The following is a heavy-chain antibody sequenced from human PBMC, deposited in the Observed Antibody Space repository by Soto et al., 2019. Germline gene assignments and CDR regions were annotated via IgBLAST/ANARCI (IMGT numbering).Heavy chain of an antibody. CDR3: AKDLRYSSGWGDNWFDP. Sequence: PGGSLRLSCAASGFTFSSYAMSWVRQAPGKGLEWVSAISGSGGSTYYADSVKGRFTISRDNSKNTLYLQMNSLRAEDTAVYYCAKDLRYSSGWGDNWFDPWGQGTLVTVSS. J-gene: IGHJ5*02. CDR2: ISGSGGST. V-gene: IGHV3-23*01. D-gene: IGHD6-19*01. CDR1: GFTFSSYA.